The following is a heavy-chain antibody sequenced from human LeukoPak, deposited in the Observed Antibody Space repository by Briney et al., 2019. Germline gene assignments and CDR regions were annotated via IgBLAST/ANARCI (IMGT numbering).Heavy chain of an antibody. Sequence: PSQTLSLTCTVSGGSISSGDYYWSWIRQPPGKGLEWIGYIYYIGSTYYNPSLKSRVTISVDTSKNQFSLKLSSVTAADTAVYYCARATLDCSSTSCYGVGDWFDPWGQGTLVTVSS. CDR1: GGSISSGDYY. CDR2: IYYIGST. D-gene: IGHD2-2*01. V-gene: IGHV4-30-4*08. J-gene: IGHJ5*02. CDR3: ARATLDCSSTSCYGVGDWFDP.